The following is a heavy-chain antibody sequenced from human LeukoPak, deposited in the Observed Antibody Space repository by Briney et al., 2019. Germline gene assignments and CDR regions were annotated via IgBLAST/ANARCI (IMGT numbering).Heavy chain of an antibody. D-gene: IGHD1-26*01. CDR1: GYTFTSYY. V-gene: IGHV1-46*01. CDR3: ARDQYLGATGVYYYYYYMDV. J-gene: IGHJ6*03. Sequence: ASVKVSCKASGYTFTSYYMHWVRQAPGQGLEWMGIINPSGGSTSYAQKFQGRVTMTRDMSTSTVYMELSSLRSEDTAVYYCARDQYLGATGVYYYYYYMDVWGKGTTVTVSS. CDR2: INPSGGST.